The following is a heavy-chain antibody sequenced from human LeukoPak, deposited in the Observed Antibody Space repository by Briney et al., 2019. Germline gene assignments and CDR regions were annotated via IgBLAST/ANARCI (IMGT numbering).Heavy chain of an antibody. D-gene: IGHD2-2*01. J-gene: IGHJ5*01. CDR3: ARGIVVKPAAMSWFDS. CDR2: IYYSGSI. CDR1: GGSISSYY. Sequence: PSETLSLTCTVSGGSISSYYWSWIRQPPGKGLEWIGHIYYSGSINYNPSLRSRVTISVDTSKNQFSLKLSSVTAADTAVYYCARGIVVKPAAMSWFDSWGQGTLVTVSS. V-gene: IGHV4-59*08.